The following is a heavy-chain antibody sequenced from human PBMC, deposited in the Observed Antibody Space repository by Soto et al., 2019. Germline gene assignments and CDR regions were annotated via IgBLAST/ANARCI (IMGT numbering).Heavy chain of an antibody. J-gene: IGHJ5*02. CDR2: ISSSGDT. CDR1: GGSISSDY. V-gene: IGHV4-59*01. CDR3: AKGSGVDFWSGFYNHWFDA. D-gene: IGHD3-3*01. Sequence: SETLSLTCTVSGGSISSDYWSWIRQPPGKGLEWIGHISSSGDTSYNPSYNSRVTISIDTSKNQFSLGLTSVTAADTAVYYCAKGSGVDFWSGFYNHWFDAWGQGAPVTVSS.